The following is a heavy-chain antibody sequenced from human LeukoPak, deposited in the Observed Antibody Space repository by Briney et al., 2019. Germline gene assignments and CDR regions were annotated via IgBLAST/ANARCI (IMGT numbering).Heavy chain of an antibody. CDR1: GYTFTMYY. CDR2: INPSDGAT. CDR3: ARDRRDYDILTGYSISYYFDY. V-gene: IGHV1-46*01. D-gene: IGHD3-9*01. Sequence: GASVKVSCKASGYTFTMYYIHWVRQAPGQGLEWMGMINPSDGATTYAQRFQGRVTMTRDMSTTTVYMDLRSLRSEDTAVYFCARDRRDYDILTGYSISYYFDYWGQGTLVTVSS. J-gene: IGHJ4*02.